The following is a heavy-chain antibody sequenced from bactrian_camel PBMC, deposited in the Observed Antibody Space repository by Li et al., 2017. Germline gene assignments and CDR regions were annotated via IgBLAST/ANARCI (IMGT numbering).Heavy chain of an antibody. D-gene: IGHD4*01. CDR1: GFNFSNCA. V-gene: IGHV3S40*01. Sequence: VQLVESGGGLVQPGGFLKLSCAASGFNFSNCAMSWVRQAPGKGLEWISAISKSGGSTFYIDSEKGRFTLSQDRANNTVWLQTNSLKPDDTAMYYCAGAPGTCATLTMENYKYWGQGTQVTVS. J-gene: IGHJ4*01. CDR3: AGAPGTCATLTMENYKY. CDR2: ISKSGGST.